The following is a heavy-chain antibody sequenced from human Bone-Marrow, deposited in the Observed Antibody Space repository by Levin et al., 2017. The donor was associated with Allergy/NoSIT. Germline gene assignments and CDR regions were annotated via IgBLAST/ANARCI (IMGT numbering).Heavy chain of an antibody. CDR3: TRHVETADPERDCSNVVCKTDY. Sequence: GESLKISCAASGFTFSGSAMYWVRQASGKGLEWVGRIRSKANNYATEYAASVKGRFTISRDDSKNTAYLQMDSLKTEDTAVYFCTRHVETADPERDCSNVVCKTDYWGQGTLVTVPS. CDR1: GFTFSGSA. CDR2: IRSKANNYAT. J-gene: IGHJ4*02. V-gene: IGHV3-73*01. D-gene: IGHD2-8*01.